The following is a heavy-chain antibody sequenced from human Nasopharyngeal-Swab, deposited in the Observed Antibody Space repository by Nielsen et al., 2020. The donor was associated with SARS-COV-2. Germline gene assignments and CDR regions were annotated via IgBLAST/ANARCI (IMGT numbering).Heavy chain of an antibody. D-gene: IGHD3-10*01. J-gene: IGHJ5*02. CDR1: GGTFSSYA. CDR2: IIPIFGTA. V-gene: IGHV1-69*13. CDR3: ARDRITMVRGVISLTNWFDP. Sequence: SVKVSCKASGGTFSSYAISWVRQAPGQGLEWMGGIIPIFGTANYAQKFQGRVTITADESTSTAYMELSSLRSEDTAVYYCARDRITMVRGVISLTNWFDPWGQGTLVTVSS.